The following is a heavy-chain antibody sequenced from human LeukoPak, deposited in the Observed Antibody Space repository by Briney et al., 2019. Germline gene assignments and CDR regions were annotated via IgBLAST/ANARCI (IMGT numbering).Heavy chain of an antibody. CDR3: ARELRTFDS. Sequence: GGSLTLSCAVSGFTFSSYWMTWVRQASGKGLEWVTNIKHNGDELNYVDSVEDRFTISRDNAKNSLYLHMTGLRAEDTAVYYCARELRTFDSWGQGTLVTVSS. J-gene: IGHJ4*02. CDR2: IKHNGDEL. V-gene: IGHV3-7*01. D-gene: IGHD3-16*01. CDR1: GFTFSSYW.